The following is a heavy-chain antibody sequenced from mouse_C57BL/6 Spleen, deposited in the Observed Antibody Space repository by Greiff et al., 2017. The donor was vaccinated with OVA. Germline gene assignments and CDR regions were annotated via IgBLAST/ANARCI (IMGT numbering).Heavy chain of an antibody. V-gene: IGHV5-15*01. CDR2: ISNLAYSI. J-gene: IGHJ4*01. D-gene: IGHD1-1*01. CDR3: ARQGGDYGSSSYYYAMDY. CDR1: GLTFSDYG. Sequence: EVQRVESGGGLVQPGGSLKLSCAASGLTFSDYGMAWVRQAPRKGPEWVAFISNLAYSIYYADTVTGRFTISRENDKNTLYLEMSSLRSEDTAMYYCARQGGDYGSSSYYYAMDYWGQGTSVTVSS.